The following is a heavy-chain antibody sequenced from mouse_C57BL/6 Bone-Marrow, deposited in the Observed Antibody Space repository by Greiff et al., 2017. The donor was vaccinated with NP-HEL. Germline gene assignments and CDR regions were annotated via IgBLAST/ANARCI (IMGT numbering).Heavy chain of an antibody. D-gene: IGHD1-1*01. J-gene: IGHJ4*01. Sequence: VQLQQSGAELAKPGASVKLSCKASGYTFTSYWMHWVKQRPGQGLEWIGYINPSSGYTKYNQKFKDKATLTADKSSSTAYMQLSSLTYEDSAVYYCARQRDYYGSSSFYAMDYWGSRNLSHRLL. CDR3: ARQRDYYGSSSFYAMDY. V-gene: IGHV1-7*01. CDR2: INPSSGYT. CDR1: GYTFTSYW.